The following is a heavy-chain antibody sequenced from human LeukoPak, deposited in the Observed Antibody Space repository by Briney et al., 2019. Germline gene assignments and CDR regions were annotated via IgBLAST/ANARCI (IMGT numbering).Heavy chain of an antibody. Sequence: PSETLSLTCTVSGGSISSYNWNWIRQPPGKGLEWIGYISENGSPNYNSSLENRVTLSLGTSKNQISLNLRSATVADTAVYYCARQDALGKYPPPYYMDVWGKGTTVIVS. V-gene: IGHV4-59*08. D-gene: IGHD3-16*01. CDR2: ISENGSP. J-gene: IGHJ6*03. CDR3: ARQDALGKYPPPYYMDV. CDR1: GGSISSYN.